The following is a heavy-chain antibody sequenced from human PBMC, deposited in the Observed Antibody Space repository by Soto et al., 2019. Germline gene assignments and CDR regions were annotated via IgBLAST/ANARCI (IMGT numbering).Heavy chain of an antibody. Sequence: PSQTLSLTCAISGDSVSSNSAAWNWIRQSPSRGLEWLGRTYYRSKWYNDYAVSVKSRITINPDTSKNQFSLQLNSVTPEDTAVYYCARGYSSSWSHRFRGYNWFDPWGQGTLVTVSS. CDR1: GDSVSSNSAA. CDR2: TYYRSKWYN. V-gene: IGHV6-1*01. J-gene: IGHJ5*02. CDR3: ARGYSSSWSHRFRGYNWFDP. D-gene: IGHD6-13*01.